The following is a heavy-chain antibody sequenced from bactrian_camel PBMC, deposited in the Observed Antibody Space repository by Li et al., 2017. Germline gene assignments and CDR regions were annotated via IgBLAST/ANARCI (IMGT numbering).Heavy chain of an antibody. CDR2: ISTAGLRR. Sequence: QLVESGGGSVQAGGSLRLSCAASGLRYGSYCMGWFRQAPGKEREGVASISTAGLRRYYADSVLDRFTISRDNAKNTLYLQMDSLKPEVTATYYCAALYTGISGCYSTSLVPASFEHWGQGTQVTVS. J-gene: IGHJ4*01. D-gene: IGHD2*01. V-gene: IGHV3S28*01. CDR3: AALYTGISGCYSTSLVPASFEH. CDR1: GLRYGSYC.